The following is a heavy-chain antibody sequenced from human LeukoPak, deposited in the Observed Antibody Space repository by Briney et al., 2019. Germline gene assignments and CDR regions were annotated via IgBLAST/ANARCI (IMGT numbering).Heavy chain of an antibody. Sequence: SETLSLTCTVSGGSISSGGYYWSWIRQHPGKGLEWIGYIYYSGSTYYNPSLKSRVTISVDTSKNQFSLKLSSVTAADTAVYYCAPFSYGDYTNYFDYWGQGTLVTVSS. CDR3: APFSYGDYTNYFDY. V-gene: IGHV4-31*03. D-gene: IGHD4-17*01. CDR2: IYYSGST. CDR1: GGSISSGGYY. J-gene: IGHJ4*02.